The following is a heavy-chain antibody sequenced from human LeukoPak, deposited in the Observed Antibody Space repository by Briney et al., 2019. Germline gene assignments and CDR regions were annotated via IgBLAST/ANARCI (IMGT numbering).Heavy chain of an antibody. D-gene: IGHD3-10*01. Sequence: SETLSLTCTVSGGSISSYYWSWIRQPPGKGLEWIGYIYYSGSTNYNPSLKSRVTISVDTSKNQFSLKLSSVTAADTAVYCCARHVSNYYGSFDYWGQGTLVTVSS. CDR2: IYYSGST. CDR1: GGSISSYY. J-gene: IGHJ4*02. CDR3: ARHVSNYYGSFDY. V-gene: IGHV4-59*08.